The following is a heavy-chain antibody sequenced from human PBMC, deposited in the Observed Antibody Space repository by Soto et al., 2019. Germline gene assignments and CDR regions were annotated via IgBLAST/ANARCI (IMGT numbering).Heavy chain of an antibody. CDR3: ARRYCSDSYCSYFDY. Sequence: SETLSLTCAVYGGSVSGYFWSWIRQPPGKGLEWIGEINHSGTTSYSPSLDSRVTTSVDTSKNQFSLRLSSVTAADTAIYYCARRYCSDSYCSYFDYWGRGTLVTVSS. V-gene: IGHV4-34*01. CDR1: GGSVSGYF. D-gene: IGHD2-15*01. J-gene: IGHJ4*02. CDR2: INHSGTT.